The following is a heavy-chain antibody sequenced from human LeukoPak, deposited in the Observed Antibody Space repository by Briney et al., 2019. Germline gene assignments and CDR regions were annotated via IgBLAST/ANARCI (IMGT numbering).Heavy chain of an antibody. CDR2: ISGSGGST. CDR1: GFTFSSYA. J-gene: IGHJ4*02. Sequence: GGSLRLSCAASGFTFSSYAMSWVRQAPGKGLEWVSAISGSGGSTYYADSVKGRFTISRDNSKNTLYLQMNSLRAEDTAAYYCAKDSYYYDSSGYYQYFDYWGQETLVTVSS. V-gene: IGHV3-23*01. D-gene: IGHD3-22*01. CDR3: AKDSYYYDSSGYYQYFDY.